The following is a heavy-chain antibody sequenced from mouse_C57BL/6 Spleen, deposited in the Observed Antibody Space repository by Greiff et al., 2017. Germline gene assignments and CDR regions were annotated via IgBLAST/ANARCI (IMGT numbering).Heavy chain of an antibody. J-gene: IGHJ3*01. Sequence: VQLQQSGPGLVQPSQSLSITCTVSGFSLTSYGVHWVRQSPGKGLEWLGVIWSGGSTDYNAAFISRLSISKDNSKGQVFFKMNSLQADDTAIYYCARNWIYDDYSFAYWGQGTLVTVSA. CDR2: IWSGGST. CDR1: GFSLTSYG. D-gene: IGHD2-4*01. V-gene: IGHV2-2*01. CDR3: ARNWIYDDYSFAY.